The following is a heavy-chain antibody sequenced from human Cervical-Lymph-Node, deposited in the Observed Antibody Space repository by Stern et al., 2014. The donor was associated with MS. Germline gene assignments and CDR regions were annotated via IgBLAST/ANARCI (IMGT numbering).Heavy chain of an antibody. CDR1: GFTFSSYG. Sequence: DQLVESGGGVVQPGRSLRLSCSASGFTFSSYGMPWVRQIPGKGLEWVALISSDGTEEFYADSVKGRFTISRDNSKKTLYLQMNGLRAEDTAVYSCAKRRDGFNYLASWGQGTLVTVSS. CDR3: AKRRDGFNYLAS. V-gene: IGHV3-30*18. CDR2: ISSDGTEE. J-gene: IGHJ5*01. D-gene: IGHD5-24*01.